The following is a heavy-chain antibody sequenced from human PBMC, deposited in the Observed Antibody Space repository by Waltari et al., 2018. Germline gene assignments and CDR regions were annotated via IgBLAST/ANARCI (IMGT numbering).Heavy chain of an antibody. CDR1: GGSISSHY. V-gene: IGHV4-59*11. Sequence: QVQLQESGPGLVKPSETLSLTCTVSGGSISSHYWSWIRQPPGKGLEWIGYIYYSGSTNYNPSLKSRVTISVDTSKNQFSLKLSSVTAADTAVYYCARDDPHDAFDIWGQGTMVTVSS. J-gene: IGHJ3*02. CDR2: IYYSGST. CDR3: ARDDPHDAFDI.